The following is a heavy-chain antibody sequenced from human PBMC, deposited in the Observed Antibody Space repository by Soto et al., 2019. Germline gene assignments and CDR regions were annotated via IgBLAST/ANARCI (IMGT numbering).Heavy chain of an antibody. Sequence: ASVKVSCKASGYTFTSYGIHWVRQAPGQRLEWMGWINAANGDTKYSPKFQGRVTITRDTSASTAYMELTSLRSEDTAVYYCVRRHVSATGIDWFDPWGQGTLVTVSS. CDR1: GYTFTSYG. V-gene: IGHV1-3*01. CDR3: VRRHVSATGIDWFDP. CDR2: INAANGDT. J-gene: IGHJ5*02. D-gene: IGHD6-13*01.